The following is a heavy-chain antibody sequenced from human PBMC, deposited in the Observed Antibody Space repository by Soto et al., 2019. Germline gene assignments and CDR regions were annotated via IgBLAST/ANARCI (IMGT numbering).Heavy chain of an antibody. V-gene: IGHV1-2*02. J-gene: IGHJ5*02. CDR3: ARDGGVLEYSSSSWFDP. CDR2: INPNSGGT. D-gene: IGHD6-13*01. Sequence: ASVKVSCKASGYTFTGYYMHWVRQAPGQGLEWMGWINPNSGGTNYAQKFQGRVTMTRNTSISTAYMELSRLRSDDTAVYYCARDGGVLEYSSSSWFDPWGQGTLVTVSS. CDR1: GYTFTGYY.